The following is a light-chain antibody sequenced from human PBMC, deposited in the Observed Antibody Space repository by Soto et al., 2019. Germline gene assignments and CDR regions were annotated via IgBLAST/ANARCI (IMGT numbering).Light chain of an antibody. CDR1: SSNIGSNY. J-gene: IGLJ2*01. CDR2: RNN. V-gene: IGLV1-47*01. Sequence: QSVLTQPPSASGTPGQRVTISCSGSSSNIGSNYIYWYQQLPGTAPKLLIYRNNQRPSGFPDRFCGSKSGTSASLAISVLRSEDEADYYCAASEDSLVFGGGTKLTVL. CDR3: AASEDSLV.